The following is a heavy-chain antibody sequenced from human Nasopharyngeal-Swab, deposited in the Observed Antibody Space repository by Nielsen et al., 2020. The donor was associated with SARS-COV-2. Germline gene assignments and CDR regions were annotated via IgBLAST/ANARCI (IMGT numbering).Heavy chain of an antibody. CDR2: MNPSSGNT. CDR3: ARGLGYCSSTSCYA. V-gene: IGHV1-8*01. Sequence: ASVKVSCKASGYTFTSYDINWVRQATGQGLEWMGWMNPSSGNTGYAQKFQGRVTMTRNTSISTAYMELSSLRSEDTAVYYCARGLGYCSSTSCYAWGQGTLVTVSS. D-gene: IGHD2-2*01. CDR1: GYTFTSYD. J-gene: IGHJ5*02.